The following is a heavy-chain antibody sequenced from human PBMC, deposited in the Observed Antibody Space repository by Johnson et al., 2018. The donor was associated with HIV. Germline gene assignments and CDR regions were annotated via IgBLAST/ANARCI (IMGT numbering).Heavy chain of an antibody. CDR1: GFTFSDYY. Sequence: VQLVESGGGVVQPGGSLRLSCAASGFTFSDYYMSWIRQAPGKGLEWVSGFNWNGDNTGYADSVKGRFTISRDNAKNTLYLQMNSLRAEDTAVYYCARSRIGTFDAFDIWGQGTMVTVSS. J-gene: IGHJ3*02. V-gene: IGHV3-20*04. CDR2: FNWNGDNT. CDR3: ARSRIGTFDAFDI. D-gene: IGHD1-1*01.